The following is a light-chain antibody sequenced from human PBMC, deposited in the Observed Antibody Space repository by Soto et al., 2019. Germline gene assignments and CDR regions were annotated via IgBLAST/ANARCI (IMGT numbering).Light chain of an antibody. CDR2: KAS. CDR1: QSISSW. J-gene: IGKJ4*01. V-gene: IGKV1-5*03. CDR3: QQCSSYPT. Sequence: DIQMTQSPSTLSASVGDRVTVTCRASQSISSWLAWYQQKPGKAPKLLIYKASTLESGVPSRFSGSGSGTEFTLTISSLQPDDFATYYCQQCSSYPTFGGGTKVDI.